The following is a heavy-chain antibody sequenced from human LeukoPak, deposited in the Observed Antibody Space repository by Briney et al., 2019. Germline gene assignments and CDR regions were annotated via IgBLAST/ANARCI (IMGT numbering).Heavy chain of an antibody. V-gene: IGHV4-39*01. Sequence: SETLSLTCTVSGGSVSSGSYYWGWIRQPPGKGLEWIGSIYYSGSTYYNPSLKSRVTISVDTSKNQFSLKLSSVTAADTAVYYCASRYCSGGSCPTDYWGQGPLVTVSS. CDR3: ASRYCSGGSCPTDY. CDR2: IYYSGST. D-gene: IGHD2-15*01. CDR1: GGSVSSGSYY. J-gene: IGHJ4*02.